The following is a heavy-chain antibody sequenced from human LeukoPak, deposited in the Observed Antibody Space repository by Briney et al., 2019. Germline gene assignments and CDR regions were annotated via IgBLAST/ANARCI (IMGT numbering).Heavy chain of an antibody. CDR1: GFTFSDYS. D-gene: IGHD3-22*01. CDR3: AKDIKGIDYYDTEAHAFDI. CDR2: ISSSGSTI. V-gene: IGHV3-11*01. J-gene: IGHJ3*02. Sequence: GGSLRLSCAASGFTFSDYSMSWIRQAPGKGLEWVSYISSSGSTIYYADSVKGRFTISRDHAKNSLYLQMNSLRAEDTALYYCAKDIKGIDYYDTEAHAFDIWGQGTMVTVSS.